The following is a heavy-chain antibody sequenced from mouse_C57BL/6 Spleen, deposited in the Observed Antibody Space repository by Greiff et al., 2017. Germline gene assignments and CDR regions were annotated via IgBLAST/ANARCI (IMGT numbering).Heavy chain of an antibody. CDR2: INPNNGGT. D-gene: IGHD4-1*01. CDR3: ARSRWDGAY. V-gene: IGHV1-26*01. J-gene: IGHJ3*01. Sequence: EVQLQQSGPELVKPGASVKISCKASGYTFTDYYMNWVKQSHGKSLEWIGDINPNNGGTSYNQKFKGKATLTVDKSSSTAYMELRSLTSEDSAVYYCARSRWDGAYWGQGTLVTVSA. CDR1: GYTFTDYY.